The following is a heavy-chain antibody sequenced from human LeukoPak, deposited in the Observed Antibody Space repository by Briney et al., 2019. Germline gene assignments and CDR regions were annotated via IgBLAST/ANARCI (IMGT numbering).Heavy chain of an antibody. D-gene: IGHD3-16*02. CDR2: FDPEDGEA. CDR3: ATEGRYKLGNWFDP. CDR1: GYTLTELS. J-gene: IGHJ5*02. Sequence: ASVKVSCKVSGYTLTELSMHWVRQAPGKGLEWMGGFDPEDGEAIYAQKFQGRVTMTEDTSTDTAYMELSSLRSEDTAVYYCATEGRYKLGNWFDPWGQGTLVTVSS. V-gene: IGHV1-24*01.